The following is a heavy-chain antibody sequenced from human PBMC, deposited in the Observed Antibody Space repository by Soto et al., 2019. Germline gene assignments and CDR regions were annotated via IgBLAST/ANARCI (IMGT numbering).Heavy chain of an antibody. CDR1: GYTFTSYD. CDR3: ARWIAVADPNDY. Sequence: QVQLVQSGAEVKKPGASVKVSCKASGYTFTSYDINWVRQATGQGLEWMGWMNPNSGNTGYAQKFQGRVTMTRTTSISTAYMELSSLRSEDTAVYYCARWIAVADPNDYWGQGTLVTVSS. V-gene: IGHV1-8*01. D-gene: IGHD6-19*01. CDR2: MNPNSGNT. J-gene: IGHJ4*02.